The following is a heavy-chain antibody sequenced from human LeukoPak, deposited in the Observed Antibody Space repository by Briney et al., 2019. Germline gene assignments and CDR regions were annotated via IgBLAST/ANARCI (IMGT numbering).Heavy chain of an antibody. CDR1: GFTFSSYE. Sequence: GGSLRLSCAASGFTFSSYEMNWVRQAPGKGLEWVSHISGSGENIYYADSVKGRFTISRDNTKNLLYLQMNSLRAEDTAVYYCARDWATTWYGEYFDHWGQETLVTVSS. CDR3: ARDWATTWYGEYFDH. V-gene: IGHV3-48*03. CDR2: ISGSGENI. D-gene: IGHD3-10*01. J-gene: IGHJ4*02.